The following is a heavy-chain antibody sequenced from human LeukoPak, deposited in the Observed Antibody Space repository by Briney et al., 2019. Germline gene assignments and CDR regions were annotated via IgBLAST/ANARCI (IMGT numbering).Heavy chain of an antibody. D-gene: IGHD3-22*01. Sequence: GGSLRLSCAASGFTFSSYSMSWVRQAPGKGLEWVSAISGSGGSTYYADPVKGRFTISRDNSKNTLYLQMNSLRAEDTAVYYCAKTLYYYDTSYWGQGTLVTVSS. CDR1: GFTFSSYS. CDR3: AKTLYYYDTSY. J-gene: IGHJ4*02. CDR2: ISGSGGST. V-gene: IGHV3-23*01.